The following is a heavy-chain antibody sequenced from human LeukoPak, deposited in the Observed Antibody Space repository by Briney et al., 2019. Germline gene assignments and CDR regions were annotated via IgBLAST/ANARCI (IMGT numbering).Heavy chain of an antibody. D-gene: IGHD5-18*01. CDR1: GFTVSSNY. CDR3: ARGLYVDTTMPILY. CDR2: IYSGGST. V-gene: IGHV3-53*01. J-gene: IGHJ4*02. Sequence: PGGSLRLSCAASGFTVSSNYVSWVRQAPGKGLEWVPVIYSGGSTYYADSVRGRFTISRDKSKNTLYLQMNSLRVEDTAVYYCARGLYVDTTMPILYWGQGTLVTVSS.